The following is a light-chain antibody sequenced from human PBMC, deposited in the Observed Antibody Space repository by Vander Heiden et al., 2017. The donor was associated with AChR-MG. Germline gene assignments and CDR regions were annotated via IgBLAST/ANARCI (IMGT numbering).Light chain of an antibody. CDR1: QDISKN. Sequence: DIQMTQSPSSLSASVGDRVNITCQPSQDISKNLNWYQQKPGKAPKLLIYDASNLETGVPSRFSGSGSGTDFTFTISSLQPEDIATYYCQQYDNVPRTFGQGTRLEIK. CDR3: QQYDNVPRT. J-gene: IGKJ5*01. CDR2: DAS. V-gene: IGKV1-33*01.